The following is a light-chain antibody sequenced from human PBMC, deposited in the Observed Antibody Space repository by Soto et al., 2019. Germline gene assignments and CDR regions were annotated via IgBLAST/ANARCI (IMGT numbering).Light chain of an antibody. J-gene: IGKJ1*01. Sequence: ENVLTQSPGTLSLSPGERATLSCRASQSVRNDYLAWYQQRPGQAPRLLISGASSRATGIPDRFSGSGSGTDFTLTISRLEPEDFAVYYCQQYGDSPRTFGQGTKVEIK. CDR1: QSVRNDY. CDR2: GAS. V-gene: IGKV3-20*01. CDR3: QQYGDSPRT.